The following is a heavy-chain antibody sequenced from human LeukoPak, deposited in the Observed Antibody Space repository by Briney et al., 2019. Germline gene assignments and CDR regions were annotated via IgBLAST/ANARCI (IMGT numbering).Heavy chain of an antibody. D-gene: IGHD6-19*01. CDR2: ANPNSGNS. Sequence: ASVKVSCKTSGYTFTDFDINWVRQAPGQGLEWMGWANPNSGNSGYAQKFQGRVTMTMHTSTSTAYLEVRGLRSDDTAVYYCGLLAVAGLSYLFDYWGQGTLVTVSS. CDR1: GYTFTDFD. V-gene: IGHV1-8*01. J-gene: IGHJ4*02. CDR3: GLLAVAGLSYLFDY.